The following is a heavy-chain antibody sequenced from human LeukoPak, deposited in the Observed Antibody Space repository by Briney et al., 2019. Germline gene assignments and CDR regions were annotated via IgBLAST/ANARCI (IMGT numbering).Heavy chain of an antibody. D-gene: IGHD2-15*01. J-gene: IGHJ4*02. CDR2: VRYDGSNK. Sequence: GGSLRLSCAASGFTFSSYGMHWVRQAPGKGLEWVAFVRYDGSNKYYADSVKGRFTISRDNSKNTLYLQMNSLRAEDTAVYYCAKEGYCSGGSCYSPYYFDYWGQGTLVTVSS. CDR3: AKEGYCSGGSCYSPYYFDY. CDR1: GFTFSSYG. V-gene: IGHV3-30*02.